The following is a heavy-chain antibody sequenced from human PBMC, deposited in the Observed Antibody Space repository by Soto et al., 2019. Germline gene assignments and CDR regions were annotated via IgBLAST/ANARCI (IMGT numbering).Heavy chain of an antibody. J-gene: IGHJ6*03. Sequence: SETLSLTCAVYGGSFSGYYWSWIRQPPGKGLEWIGEINHSGSTNYNPSLKSRVTISVDTSKNQFSLKLSSVTAADTAVYYCARDSVVATIYYYYYYMDVWGKGTTVTVSS. CDR1: GGSFSGYY. CDR3: ARDSVVATIYYYYYYMDV. CDR2: INHSGST. V-gene: IGHV4-34*01. D-gene: IGHD5-12*01.